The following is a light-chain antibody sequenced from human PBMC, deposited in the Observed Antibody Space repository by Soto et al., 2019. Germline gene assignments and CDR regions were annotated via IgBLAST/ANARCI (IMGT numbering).Light chain of an antibody. CDR2: DVS. CDR1: SSDIGGYKY. Sequence: QSVLTQPASVSGSPGQSITISCPGTSSDIGGYKYVSWYQQHPGKAPKLMIYDVSNRPPGVSNRFSGSKSGNTATLTISGLQGEDDAEYYCSSYTGGSAYVFGTGTKVTVL. J-gene: IGLJ1*01. CDR3: SSYTGGSAYV. V-gene: IGLV2-14*01.